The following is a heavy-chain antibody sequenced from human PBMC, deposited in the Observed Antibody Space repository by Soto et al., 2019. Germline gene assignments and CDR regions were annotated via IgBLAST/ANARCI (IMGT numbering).Heavy chain of an antibody. D-gene: IGHD2-15*01. CDR1: GGSISSGGYS. V-gene: IGHV4-30-2*01. CDR2: IYHSGST. J-gene: IGHJ4*02. CDR3: ARGQVVAAQH. Sequence: QLQLQESGSGLVKPSQTLSLTCAVSGGSISSGGYSWSWIRQPPGKGLEWIGYIYHSGSTYYNPSLXSXVXIXXDRSKNQFSLKRSSVTAADTAVYYCARGQVVAAQHWGQGTLVTVSS.